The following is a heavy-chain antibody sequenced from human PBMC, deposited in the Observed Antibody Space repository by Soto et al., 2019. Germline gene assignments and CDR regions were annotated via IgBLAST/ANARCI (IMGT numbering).Heavy chain of an antibody. Sequence: PGESLKISCKGSGYSFTSYWIGWVRQMPGKGLEWMGIIYPGDSDTRYSPSFQGQVTISADKSISTAYLQWSSLKASDTAMYYCARLNEQQLILHYYFDYWGQGTLVTVSS. J-gene: IGHJ4*02. CDR3: ARLNEQQLILHYYFDY. CDR2: IYPGDSDT. CDR1: GYSFTSYW. V-gene: IGHV5-51*01. D-gene: IGHD6-13*01.